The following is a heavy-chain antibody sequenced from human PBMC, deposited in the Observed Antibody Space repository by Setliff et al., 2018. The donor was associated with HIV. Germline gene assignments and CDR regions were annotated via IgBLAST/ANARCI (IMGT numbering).Heavy chain of an antibody. V-gene: IGHV4-38-2*02. J-gene: IGHJ4*02. CDR2: IYHTGDT. CDR1: GYSISNTGHY. D-gene: IGHD4-17*01. Sequence: SETLSLTCVVSGYSISNTGHYWGWIRQPPGKGLEWIGSIYHTGDTYDNPSLKNRVTISRDTSKDRFSLRLSSVTAAETAMYYCVRDDYGYNGKGFDYWGPGTLVTVSS. CDR3: VRDDYGYNGKGFDY.